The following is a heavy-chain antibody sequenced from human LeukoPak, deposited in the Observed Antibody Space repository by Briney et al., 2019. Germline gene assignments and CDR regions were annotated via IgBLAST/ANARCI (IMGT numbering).Heavy chain of an antibody. J-gene: IGHJ4*02. CDR3: SRDATGDH. CDR2: SRNRAKSYTT. V-gene: IGHV3-72*01. CDR1: GFTFSDHY. Sequence: GESLRLSCAVSGFTFSDHYLEWSRQAPRKGQEWVGRSRNRAKSYTTDYAASVKGRFTISRDDSKSTLYLQMNSLETEDTAVYYCSRDATGDHWGQGTLVSVSS.